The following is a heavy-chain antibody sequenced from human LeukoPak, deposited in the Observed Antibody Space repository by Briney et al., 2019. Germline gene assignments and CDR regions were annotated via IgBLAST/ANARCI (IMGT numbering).Heavy chain of an antibody. D-gene: IGHD2-2*01. J-gene: IGHJ4*02. CDR2: IKQDGSDK. Sequence: GDSLRLSCAASGFTFTKYWMTWVRQAPGKGLEWVGNIKQDGSDKSYMDSVKGRFTISRDNSKNTLYLQMNSLRAEDTAVYYCAKNIVVVPAAEGGHLEYWGQGTLVTVSS. CDR1: GFTFTKYW. CDR3: AKNIVVVPAAEGGHLEY. V-gene: IGHV3-7*03.